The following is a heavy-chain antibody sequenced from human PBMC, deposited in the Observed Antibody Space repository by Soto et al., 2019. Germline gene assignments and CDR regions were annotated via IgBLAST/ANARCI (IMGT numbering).Heavy chain of an antibody. CDR1: GGSISSYY. CDR2: IYYSGST. D-gene: IGHD1-1*01. Sequence: QVQLQESGPGLVKPSETLSLTCTVSGGSISSYYWSWIRQPPGKGLEWIGYIYYSGSTNYNPSLKSRVTTSVDTSKNQFSLKLSSVTAADTAVYYCARAQRTPPYYYYGMDVWGQGTTVTVSS. CDR3: ARAQRTPPYYYYGMDV. V-gene: IGHV4-59*01. J-gene: IGHJ6*02.